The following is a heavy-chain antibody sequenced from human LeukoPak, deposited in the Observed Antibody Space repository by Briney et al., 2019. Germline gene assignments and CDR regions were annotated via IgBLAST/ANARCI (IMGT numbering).Heavy chain of an antibody. Sequence: KPSETLSLTCNVSGYSISSGYYWAWIRQSPGKGLEWIGSIYHSGSTYYNPSLKSRVTMSVDTSKNQFSLKLSSVTAADTAVYYCARDVVVVAAIPSTEHDAFDIWGQGTMVTVSS. CDR2: IYHSGST. J-gene: IGHJ3*02. CDR1: GYSISSGYY. V-gene: IGHV4-38-2*02. D-gene: IGHD2-15*01. CDR3: ARDVVVVAAIPSTEHDAFDI.